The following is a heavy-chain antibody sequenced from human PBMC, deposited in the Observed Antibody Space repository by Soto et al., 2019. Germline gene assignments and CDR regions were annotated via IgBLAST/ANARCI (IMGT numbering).Heavy chain of an antibody. V-gene: IGHV4-38-2*01. CDR2: TNHSGNT. D-gene: IGHD3-10*01. CDR3: ARSGRTCTEQQCYTYFDS. J-gene: IGHJ4*02. Sequence: SETLSLTCAVSGFSIISGHYWGWMRQPPGKGLEWIGRTNHSGNTYYNTSLKSRVAISVDTHKNQLSLHLTSVTASDTAVYYCARSGRTCTEQQCYTYFDSWGQRTLVTVSS. CDR1: GFSIISGHY.